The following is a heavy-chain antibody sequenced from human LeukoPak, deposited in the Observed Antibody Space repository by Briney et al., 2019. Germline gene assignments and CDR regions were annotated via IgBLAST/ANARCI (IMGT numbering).Heavy chain of an antibody. D-gene: IGHD6-19*01. CDR3: ARGESSVWPVGLCMDV. CDR1: GYTFTSYY. Sequence: WASVKVSCKASGYTFTSYYMHWVRQAPGQGLEWMGLINPSAGTTTYAQKFQGRVTVTRDTSTSTVYMDLSSLKSEDTAVYYCARGESSVWPVGLCMDVWGQGTTVTVSS. V-gene: IGHV1-46*01. CDR2: INPSAGTT. J-gene: IGHJ6*02.